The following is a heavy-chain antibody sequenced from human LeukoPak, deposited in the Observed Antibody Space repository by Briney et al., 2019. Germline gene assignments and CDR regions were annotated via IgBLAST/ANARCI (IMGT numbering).Heavy chain of an antibody. CDR3: ARTVVPAAIRGAFDI. CDR1: GFTFSSYA. V-gene: IGHV3-30-3*01. Sequence: PGRSLRLSCAASGFTFSSYAMHWVRQAPGKGLEWVAVISYDGSNKYYADSVKGRFTISRDNSKNTLYLQMNSLRAEDTAVYYCARTVVPAAIRGAFDIWGQGTMVTVSS. CDR2: ISYDGSNK. D-gene: IGHD2-2*01. J-gene: IGHJ3*02.